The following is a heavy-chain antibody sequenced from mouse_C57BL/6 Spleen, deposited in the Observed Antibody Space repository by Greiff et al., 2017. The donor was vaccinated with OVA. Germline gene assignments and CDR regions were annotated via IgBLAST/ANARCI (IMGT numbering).Heavy chain of an antibody. CDR3: TTEFITTVRYFDV. CDR1: GFNIKDYY. CDR2: IDPEDGDT. J-gene: IGHJ1*03. D-gene: IGHD1-1*01. V-gene: IGHV14-1*01. Sequence: VQLQQSGAELVRPGASVKLSCTASGFNIKDYYMHWVKQRPEQGLEWIGRIDPEDGDTEYAPKFQGKATMTADTSSNTAYLQLSSLTSEDTAVDYCTTEFITTVRYFDVWGTGTTVTVSS.